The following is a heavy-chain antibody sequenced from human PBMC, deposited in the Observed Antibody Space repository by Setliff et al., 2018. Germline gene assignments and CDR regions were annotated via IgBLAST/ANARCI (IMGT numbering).Heavy chain of an antibody. J-gene: IGHJ4*02. CDR2: IYYSGTT. CDR1: GGSVSSSSYY. CDR3: ARLGAAAGTRYYFDY. V-gene: IGHV4-39*01. Sequence: PSETLSLTCTVSGGSVSSSSYYWGWIRQPPGKGLEWIGTIYYSGTTYYSPSLKSRVTISVDTSKNQFSLKLSSVTAADTAVYYCARLGAAAGTRYYFDYWGQGTLVTVSS. D-gene: IGHD6-13*01.